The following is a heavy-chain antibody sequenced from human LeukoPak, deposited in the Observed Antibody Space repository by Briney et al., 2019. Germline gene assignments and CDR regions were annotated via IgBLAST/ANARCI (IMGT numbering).Heavy chain of an antibody. Sequence: PGGSLRLSCAASGFTFSSYAMSWVRQAPGKGLEWVSAISGSGGSTYYADSVKGRFTISRDNSKNTLYLQMNSLRAEDMAVYYCAKVGFGELPQERIDYWGQGTLVTVSS. J-gene: IGHJ4*02. D-gene: IGHD3-10*01. CDR2: ISGSGGST. CDR1: GFTFSSYA. CDR3: AKVGFGELPQERIDY. V-gene: IGHV3-23*01.